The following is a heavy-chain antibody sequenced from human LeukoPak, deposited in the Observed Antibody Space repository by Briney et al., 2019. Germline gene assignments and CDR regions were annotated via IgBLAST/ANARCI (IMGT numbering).Heavy chain of an antibody. CDR1: GGNFGSDG. V-gene: IGHV1-69*06. CDR3: ARDRSPTTAGTLDS. J-gene: IGHJ4*02. Sequence: GASVKVSCKASGGNFGSDGVAWVRQAPGQGLEWMGRIIVFFGTTKYAQKFQGRVTITADTSTNTAYMELSHLRFEDTAVYFCARDRSPTTAGTLDSWGQGTLVTVSS. CDR2: IIVFFGTT. D-gene: IGHD5-12*01.